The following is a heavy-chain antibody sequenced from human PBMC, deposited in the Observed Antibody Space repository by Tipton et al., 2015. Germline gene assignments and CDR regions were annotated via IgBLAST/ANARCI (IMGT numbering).Heavy chain of an antibody. D-gene: IGHD4-23*01. CDR3: ARGGGGGRLDP. V-gene: IGHV3-7*01. CDR1: GLTFSAYW. CDR2: IKPDGSDT. Sequence: SLRLSCAASGLTFSAYWMSWVRQAPGKGLEWVAHIKPDGSDTYYVDSVKGRFTISRDNANNTLYLQMHSLTVEDTAVYYCARGGGGGRLDPWGQGTLVTVSS. J-gene: IGHJ5*02.